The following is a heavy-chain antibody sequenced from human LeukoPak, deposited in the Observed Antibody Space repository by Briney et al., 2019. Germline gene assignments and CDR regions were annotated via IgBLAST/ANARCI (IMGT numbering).Heavy chain of an antibody. CDR2: ISSSSSTI. CDR1: GFTFSSYS. D-gene: IGHD2-2*02. V-gene: IGHV3-48*01. J-gene: IGHJ4*02. Sequence: GGSLRLSCAASGFTFSSYSMNWVRQAPGKGLEWVSYISSSSSTIYYADSVKGRFTISRDNAKNSLYLQMNSLRAEDTAVYYCARGGNCSSTSCYTIIDYWGQGTLVTVSS. CDR3: ARGGNCSSTSCYTIIDY.